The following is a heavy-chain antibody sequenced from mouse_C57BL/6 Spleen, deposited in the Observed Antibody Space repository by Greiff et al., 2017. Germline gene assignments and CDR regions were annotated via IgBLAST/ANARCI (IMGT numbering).Heavy chain of an antibody. V-gene: IGHV1-82*01. J-gene: IGHJ3*01. CDR2: IYPGDGDT. D-gene: IGHD1-1*01. Sequence: QVQLQQSGPELVKPGASVKISCKASGYAFSSSWMNWVKQRPGKGLEWIGRIYPGDGDTNYNGKFKGKATLTADKSSSTAYMQLSSLTSEDSAVYFCARNDYYGSSYEADWGKGTLVTVSA. CDR3: ARNDYYGSSYEAD. CDR1: GYAFSSSW.